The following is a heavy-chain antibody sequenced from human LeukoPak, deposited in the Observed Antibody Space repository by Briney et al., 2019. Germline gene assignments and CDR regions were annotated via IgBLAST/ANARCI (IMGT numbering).Heavy chain of an antibody. Sequence: SVKVSCKASGGTFSSYAINWVRQAPGQGFEWMGRIIAILDTANYAQKFQGRVTITADKSTSTSYMELSSLRSDDTAVYYCARDSGRSGWDPTSFLDYWGRGTLVTVSS. D-gene: IGHD6-19*01. V-gene: IGHV1-69*04. CDR2: IIAILDTA. CDR1: GGTFSSYA. CDR3: ARDSGRSGWDPTSFLDY. J-gene: IGHJ4*02.